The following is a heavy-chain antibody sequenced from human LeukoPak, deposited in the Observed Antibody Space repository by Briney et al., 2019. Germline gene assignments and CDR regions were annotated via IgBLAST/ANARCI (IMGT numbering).Heavy chain of an antibody. J-gene: IGHJ4*02. CDR2: INHSGST. CDR3: ARAKFIRLIDY. CDR1: GGSFSGYY. V-gene: IGHV4-34*01. Sequence: SETLSLTCAVYGGSFSGYYWSWIRQPPGKGLEWIGEINHSGSTNYNPSLKSRVTISVDTSKNQFSLKLSSVTAADTAVYYCARAKFIRLIDYWGQGTLVTVSS.